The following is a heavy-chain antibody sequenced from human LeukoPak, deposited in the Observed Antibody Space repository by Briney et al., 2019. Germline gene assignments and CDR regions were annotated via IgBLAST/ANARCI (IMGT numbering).Heavy chain of an antibody. CDR2: ISAYNGNT. J-gene: IGHJ4*02. Sequence: ASVTVSCKASGYTFTSYGISWVRQPPGQGLDLMGWISAYNGNTNYAQKLQGRVTMTTDTSTSTAYMELRSLRSDDTAVYYCARVILYSGSLDYWGQGTLVTVSS. V-gene: IGHV1-18*01. CDR1: GYTFTSYG. D-gene: IGHD6-13*01. CDR3: ARVILYSGSLDY.